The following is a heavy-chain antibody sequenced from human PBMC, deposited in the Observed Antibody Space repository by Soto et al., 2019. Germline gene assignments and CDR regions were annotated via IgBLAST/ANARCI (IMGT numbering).Heavy chain of an antibody. CDR2: GSYSGTT. V-gene: IGHV4-61*01. Sequence: NPSETLSLTCIVSGVSVSSGSFYWAWIRQPPGKGLEWIGFGSYSGTTNYKPSLKSRVTISVDTSRSQISLKVSSLTAADTAVYYCARGATVTQFDYWGRGTLVTVSS. J-gene: IGHJ4*02. D-gene: IGHD4-17*01. CDR1: GVSVSSGSFY. CDR3: ARGATVTQFDY.